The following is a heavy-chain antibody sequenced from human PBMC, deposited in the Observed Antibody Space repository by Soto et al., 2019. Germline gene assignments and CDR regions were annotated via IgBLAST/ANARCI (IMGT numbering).Heavy chain of an antibody. CDR2: ISSSSSTI. J-gene: IGHJ5*02. Sequence: GGSLRLSCAASGFTFSSYSMNWVRQAPGKGLEWVSYISSSSSTIYYADSVKGRFTISRDNAKNSLYLQMNSLRAEDTAVYYCARKGGYSGYDRKMNWFDPWGQGTLVTVSS. V-gene: IGHV3-48*01. CDR3: ARKGGYSGYDRKMNWFDP. CDR1: GFTFSSYS. D-gene: IGHD5-12*01.